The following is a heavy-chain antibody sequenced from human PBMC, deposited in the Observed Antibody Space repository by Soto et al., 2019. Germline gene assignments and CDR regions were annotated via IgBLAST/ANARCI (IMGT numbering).Heavy chain of an antibody. D-gene: IGHD1-26*01. J-gene: IGHJ6*02. CDR1: GFTFSSYS. Sequence: EVQLVESGGGLVKPGGSLRLSCAASGFTFSSYSMNWVRQAPGKGLEWVSSISSSSSYIYYADSVKGRFTISRDNAKNSLYLQMNSLRAEDTAVYYCARDRVIVGAPTPYYYGMDVWGQGTTVTVSS. V-gene: IGHV3-21*01. CDR2: ISSSSSYI. CDR3: ARDRVIVGAPTPYYYGMDV.